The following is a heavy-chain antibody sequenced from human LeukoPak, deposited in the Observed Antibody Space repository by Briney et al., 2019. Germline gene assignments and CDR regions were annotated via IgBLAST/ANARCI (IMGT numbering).Heavy chain of an antibody. V-gene: IGHV3-30-3*01. CDR2: ISYDGSNK. CDR1: GFTFSSYA. Sequence: PGRSLRLSCAASGFTFSSYAMHWVRQAPGKGLEWVAVISYDGSNKYYADSVKGRFTISRDNPKNTLYLQMNSLRAEDTAVYYCARSPGYSYGMDVWGQGTTVTVSS. D-gene: IGHD2-15*01. J-gene: IGHJ6*02. CDR3: ARSPGYSYGMDV.